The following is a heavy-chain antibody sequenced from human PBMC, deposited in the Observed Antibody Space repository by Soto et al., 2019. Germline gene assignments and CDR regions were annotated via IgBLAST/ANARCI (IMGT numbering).Heavy chain of an antibody. V-gene: IGHV2-70*01. J-gene: IGHJ4*02. CDR1: GFSLSTSGMC. CDR3: ARIRSRWSTYNFDY. CDR2: IDWDDDK. Sequence: ESGPTLVNPTQTLTLTCTFSGFSLSTSGMCVSWIRQPPGKALEWLALIDWDDDKYYSTSLKTRLTISKDTSKNQVVLTMTNMDPVDTATYYCARIRSRWSTYNFDYWGQGTLVTVSS. D-gene: IGHD6-13*01.